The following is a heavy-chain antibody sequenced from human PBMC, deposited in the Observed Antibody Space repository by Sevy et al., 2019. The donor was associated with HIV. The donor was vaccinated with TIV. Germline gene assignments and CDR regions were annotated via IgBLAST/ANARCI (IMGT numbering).Heavy chain of an antibody. CDR3: ARVRSIHRNYYYYYMDV. CDR1: GGTFSSYA. V-gene: IGHV1-69*13. Sequence: ASVKVSCKASGGTFSSYAISWVRQAPGQGLEWMGRIIPIFGTANYAQKFQGRVTITADESTSTAYMELSSLRSEDTAVYYCARVRSIHRNYYYYYMDVWGKGTTVTVSS. J-gene: IGHJ6*03. CDR2: IIPIFGTA.